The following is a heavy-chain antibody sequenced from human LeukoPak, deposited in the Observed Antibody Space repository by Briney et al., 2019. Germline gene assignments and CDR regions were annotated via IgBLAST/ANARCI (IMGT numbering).Heavy chain of an antibody. CDR2: IYSGGST. CDR3: ARGLGYCTSTTCLLPFDY. Sequence: GGSLRLSCAASGFTVSTYYMTWVRQAPGKGLECVSDIYSGGSTYYADSVKGRFTVSRDNYKNTLYLQMNSLRAEDTAMYYCARGLGYCTSTTCLLPFDYWGQGTLVTVSS. V-gene: IGHV3-53*01. J-gene: IGHJ4*02. CDR1: GFTVSTYY. D-gene: IGHD2-2*01.